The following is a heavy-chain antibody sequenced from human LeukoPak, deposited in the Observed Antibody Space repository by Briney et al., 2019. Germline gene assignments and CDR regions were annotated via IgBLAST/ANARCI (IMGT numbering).Heavy chain of an antibody. Sequence: ASVKVSCKASGYTFTSYDINWVRQATGQGLEWMGWMNPNSGNTSYAQKFQGRVTMTRNTSISTAYMELSSLRSEDTAVYYCAVVTTVNLQWRDYWGQGTLVTVSS. CDR2: MNPNSGNT. D-gene: IGHD4-17*01. V-gene: IGHV1-8*01. CDR1: GYTFTSYD. J-gene: IGHJ4*02. CDR3: AVVTTVNLQWRDY.